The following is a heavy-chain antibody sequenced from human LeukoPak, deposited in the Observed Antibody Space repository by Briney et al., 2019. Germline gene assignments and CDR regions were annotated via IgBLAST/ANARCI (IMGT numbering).Heavy chain of an antibody. V-gene: IGHV3-9*03. Sequence: GGSLRLSCAASGFTFDDYAMHWVRQAPGKGLEWVSGISWNSGSIGYADFVKGRFTISRDNAKNSLYLQMNSLRAEDMALYYCAKYSYQSVAGAFDIWGQGTMVTVSS. J-gene: IGHJ3*02. CDR3: AKYSYQSVAGAFDI. CDR1: GFTFDDYA. D-gene: IGHD2-2*01. CDR2: ISWNSGSI.